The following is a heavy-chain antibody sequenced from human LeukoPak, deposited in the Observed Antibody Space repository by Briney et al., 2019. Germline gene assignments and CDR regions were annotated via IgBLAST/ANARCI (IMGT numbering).Heavy chain of an antibody. V-gene: IGHV3-21*01. CDR2: IISSSSYI. D-gene: IGHD6-6*01. Sequence: GGSLRLSRASSGCTFSSYSMNWVRQAAGKGLEWVSSIISSSSYIYYADSVKGRFTISRDNAKNSLYLQMNSLRAEDTAVYYCARSPIAARLRFDYWGQGTLVTVSS. J-gene: IGHJ4*02. CDR1: GCTFSSYS. CDR3: ARSPIAARLRFDY.